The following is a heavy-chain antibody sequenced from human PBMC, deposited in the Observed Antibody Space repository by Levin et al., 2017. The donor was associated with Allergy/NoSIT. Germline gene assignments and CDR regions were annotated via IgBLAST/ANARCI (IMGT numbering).Heavy chain of an antibody. D-gene: IGHD1-1*01. J-gene: IGHJ4*02. V-gene: IGHV3-30-3*01. CDR1: GFIFSSYA. CDR2: ISYDGSTK. CDR3: ARERNWNGGFDY. Sequence: PGGSLRLSCAASGFIFSSYAMHWVRQVPGKGLEWVAVISYDGSTKYYADSVKGRFTISRDNSKNTLYLQMNSLRAEDTAVYYCARERNWNGGFDYWGQGTLVTVSS.